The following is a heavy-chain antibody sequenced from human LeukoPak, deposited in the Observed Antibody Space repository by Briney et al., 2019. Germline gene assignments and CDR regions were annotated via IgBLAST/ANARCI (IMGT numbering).Heavy chain of an antibody. CDR1: GGSFSGYY. D-gene: IGHD6-19*01. Sequence: SETLSLTCAVHGGSFSGYYWSWIRQPPGKGLEWIGEINHSGSTNYNPSLKGRVTISVDTSKNQCSLKLSSVTAADTAVYSCARDRGALAVAGTDWFDPWGQGTLVTVSS. V-gene: IGHV4-34*01. CDR2: INHSGST. CDR3: ARDRGALAVAGTDWFDP. J-gene: IGHJ5*02.